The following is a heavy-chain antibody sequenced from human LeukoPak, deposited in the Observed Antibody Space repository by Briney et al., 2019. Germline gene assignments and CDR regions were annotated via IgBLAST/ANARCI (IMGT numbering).Heavy chain of an antibody. D-gene: IGHD3-22*01. CDR1: GFTFDDYA. V-gene: IGHV3-9*01. J-gene: IGHJ4*02. CDR2: ISWNSGSI. Sequence: PGRSLRLSCAASGFTFDDYAMHWVRQAPGKGLEWVSGISWNSGSIGYADSVKGRFTISRDNAKNSLYLQMNSLRAEDTALYYCARYYYDSSGYYYFDYWGQGTLVTVSS. CDR3: ARYYYDSSGYYYFDY.